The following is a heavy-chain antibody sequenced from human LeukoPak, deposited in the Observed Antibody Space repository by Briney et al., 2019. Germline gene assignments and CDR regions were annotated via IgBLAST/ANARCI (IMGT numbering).Heavy chain of an antibody. CDR1: GFTFSNAW. J-gene: IGHJ6*02. Sequence: PGGSLRLSCAASGFTFSNAWMSWVRQAPGKGLEWVGRIKSKTDGGTTDYAAPVKGRFTISRDDSKNTLYLQMNSLKTEDTAVYYCTTDQGIGPYYDFWSGYYARGPDVWGQGTTVTVS. D-gene: IGHD3-3*01. CDR2: IKSKTDGGTT. V-gene: IGHV3-15*01. CDR3: TTDQGIGPYYDFWSGYYARGPDV.